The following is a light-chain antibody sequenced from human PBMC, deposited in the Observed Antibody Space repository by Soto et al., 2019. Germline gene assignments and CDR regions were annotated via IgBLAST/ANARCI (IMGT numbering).Light chain of an antibody. CDR1: SSNIGSNY. J-gene: IGLJ1*01. CDR3: AAWDDSLSGQV. CDR2: RNN. Sequence: SVLTQPPSASGTPGQRVTISCSGSSSNIGSNYVYWYQQLPGTAPKLLIYRNNQRPSGVPDRFSGSKSGTSASLAISGLRSEDDADYYCAAWDDSLSGQVFGTGTKVTVL. V-gene: IGLV1-47*01.